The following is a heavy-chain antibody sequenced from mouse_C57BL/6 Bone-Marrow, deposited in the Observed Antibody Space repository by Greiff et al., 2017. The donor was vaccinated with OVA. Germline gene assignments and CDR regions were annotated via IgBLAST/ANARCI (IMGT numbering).Heavy chain of an antibody. D-gene: IGHD2-3*01. J-gene: IGHJ4*01. CDR2: INPSTGGT. CDR1: GYSFTGYY. CDR3: ARERLLLAMDY. Sequence: VQLKQSGPELVKPGASVKISCTASGYSFTGYYMNWVKQSPEKSLEWIGEINPSTGGTTYNQKFKAKATLTVDKSSSTAYMQRKRLTSEDSAVYYCARERLLLAMDYWGQGTSVTVSS. V-gene: IGHV1-42*01.